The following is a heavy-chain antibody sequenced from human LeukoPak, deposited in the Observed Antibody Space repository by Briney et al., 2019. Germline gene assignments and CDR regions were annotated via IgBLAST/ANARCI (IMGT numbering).Heavy chain of an antibody. D-gene: IGHD2-2*02. Sequence: PGGSLRLSCAASGFTFSSYWMTWIRQAPGKGLEWVANIKQDGSEKYYVDSVKGRFTISRDNAKNSLYLQMNSLRAEDTAVYYCARVGDSGYCSSTSCYTDYWGQGTLVTVSS. CDR1: GFTFSSYW. CDR3: ARVGDSGYCSSTSCYTDY. J-gene: IGHJ4*02. CDR2: IKQDGSEK. V-gene: IGHV3-7*01.